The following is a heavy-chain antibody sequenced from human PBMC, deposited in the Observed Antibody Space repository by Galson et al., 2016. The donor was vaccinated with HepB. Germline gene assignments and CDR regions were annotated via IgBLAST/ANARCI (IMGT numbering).Heavy chain of an antibody. V-gene: IGHV1-69*04. CDR2: IIPFIGRV. D-gene: IGHD3-9*01. CDR1: GGSFSDYA. CDR3: ARSTYEISTGDSGDF. J-gene: IGHJ4*02. Sequence: SVKVSCKASGGSFSDYALSWVRQAPGQGLEWVGRIIPFIGRVNYAQKLQGRITISADTSTRTVYMELSSLRSDDTAVYFCARSTYEISTGDSGDFWGQGTLVTVAS.